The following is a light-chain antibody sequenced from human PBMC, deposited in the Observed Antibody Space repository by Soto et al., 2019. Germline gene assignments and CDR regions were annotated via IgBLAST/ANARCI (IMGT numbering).Light chain of an antibody. CDR1: PSVTNY. J-gene: IGKJ5*01. CDR3: QQRDYWQVT. V-gene: IGKV3D-11*02. CDR2: GAF. Sequence: EIVMTQSPATLSVSPGERAALSCRASPSVTNYLAWYQQKPGQAPRLVIYGAFNRATGIPARFSGSGSGTDFTLTISSLELEDFAVYYCQQRDYWQVTFGQGTRLEIK.